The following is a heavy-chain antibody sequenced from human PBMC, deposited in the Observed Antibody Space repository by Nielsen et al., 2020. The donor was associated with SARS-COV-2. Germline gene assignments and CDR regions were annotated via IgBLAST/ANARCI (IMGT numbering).Heavy chain of an antibody. V-gene: IGHV1-3*01. J-gene: IGHJ3*02. CDR1: GYTFTSYA. D-gene: IGHD3-10*01. CDR3: ARTYGSGSGDAFDI. CDR2: INAGNGNT. Sequence: ASVKVSCKASGYTFTSYAMHWVRQAPGQRLEWMGWINAGNGNTKYPQKFQGRVTITRDTSASTAYMELSSLRSEDTAVYYCARTYGSGSGDAFDIWGQGTMVTVSS.